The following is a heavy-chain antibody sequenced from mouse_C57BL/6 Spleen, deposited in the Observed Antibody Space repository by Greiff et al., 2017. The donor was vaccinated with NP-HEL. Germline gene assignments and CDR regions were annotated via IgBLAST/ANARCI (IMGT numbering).Heavy chain of an antibody. CDR2: IDPSDSYT. V-gene: IGHV1-59*01. CDR1: GYTFTSYW. D-gene: IGHD1-1*01. CDR3: ARDYGSSWYFDY. J-gene: IGHJ2*01. Sequence: QVQLQQPGAELVRPGTSVKLSCKASGYTFTSYWMHWVKQRPGQGLEWIGVIDPSDSYTNYNQKFKGKATLTVDTSSSTAYMQLSSLTSEDSAVYYCARDYGSSWYFDYWGQGTTLTVSS.